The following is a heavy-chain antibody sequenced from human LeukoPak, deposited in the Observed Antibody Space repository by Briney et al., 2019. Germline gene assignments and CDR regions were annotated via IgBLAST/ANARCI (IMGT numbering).Heavy chain of an antibody. J-gene: IGHJ4*02. Sequence: GRSLRLSCAASGFTFSSYGMHWVRQAPGKGLEWVAVIWYDGSNKYYADSVKGRFTISRDNSKNTLYLQMNSLRAEDTAVYYCARDRGYYYDSSGYYFDYRGQGTLVTVSS. CDR3: ARDRGYYYDSSGYYFDY. D-gene: IGHD3-22*01. V-gene: IGHV3-33*01. CDR1: GFTFSSYG. CDR2: IWYDGSNK.